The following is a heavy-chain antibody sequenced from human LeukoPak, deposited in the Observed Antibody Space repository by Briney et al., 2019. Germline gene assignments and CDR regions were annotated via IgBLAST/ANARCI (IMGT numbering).Heavy chain of an antibody. V-gene: IGHV4-39*01. J-gene: IGHJ4*02. CDR1: GGSISSGLYY. CDR3: AKSDRGRPADY. D-gene: IGHD1-26*01. CDR2: MHYSGST. Sequence: PSETLSLTCSVSGGSISSGLYYWSWIRQPPGKGLEWIVSMHYSGSTYYNPSLKSRVTISVDTSKNQYSLRLLSVTAADTSVYYCAKSDRGRPADYWGQGTLVTVPS.